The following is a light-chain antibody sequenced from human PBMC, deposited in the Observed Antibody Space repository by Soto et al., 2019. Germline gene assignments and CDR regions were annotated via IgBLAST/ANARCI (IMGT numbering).Light chain of an antibody. CDR1: QSVSES. J-gene: IGKJ5*01. V-gene: IGKV3-11*01. Sequence: EIVLTQSPSTLSLSPGERATLSCRASQSVSESLAWYQQKPGQAPRLLIYDVSYRATGIPVRFSGSGSGTDFTLTISSLEPEDFAVYYCHQRSDWLPITFGQGTRLEI. CDR2: DVS. CDR3: HQRSDWLPIT.